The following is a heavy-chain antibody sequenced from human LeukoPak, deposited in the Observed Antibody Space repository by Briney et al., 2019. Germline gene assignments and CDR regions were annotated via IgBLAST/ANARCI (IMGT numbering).Heavy chain of an antibody. CDR2: IYHSGST. CDR1: GGSISSGGYY. D-gene: IGHD3-22*01. CDR3: ARQSDSNGPGS. V-gene: IGHV4-30-2*01. J-gene: IGHJ4*02. Sequence: SETLSLTCTVSGGSISSGGYYWSWIRQPPGKGLEWIGYIYHSGSTYYNPSLKSRVTISVDRSKNQFSLKLSSVTAADTAVYYCARQSDSNGPGSWGQGTLVTVSS.